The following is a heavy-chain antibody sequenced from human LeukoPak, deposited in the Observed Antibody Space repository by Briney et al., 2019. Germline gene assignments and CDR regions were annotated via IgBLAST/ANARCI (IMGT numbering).Heavy chain of an antibody. CDR2: IRSKANSYAT. Sequence: PGGSLRLSCAASGFTFSSYWMSWVRQASGKGLEWVGRIRSKANSYATAYAASVKGRFTISRDDSKNTAYLQMNSLKTEDTAVYYCTQWMVRGVTQHYWGQGTLVTVSS. D-gene: IGHD3-10*01. V-gene: IGHV3-73*01. CDR3: TQWMVRGVTQHY. CDR1: GFTFSSYW. J-gene: IGHJ4*02.